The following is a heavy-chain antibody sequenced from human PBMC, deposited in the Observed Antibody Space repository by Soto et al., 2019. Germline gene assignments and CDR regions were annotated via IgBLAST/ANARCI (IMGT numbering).Heavy chain of an antibody. J-gene: IGHJ6*04. V-gene: IGHV1-69*13. CDR1: GGTFSSYA. CDR3: ARTYDSSGYYNYYYGMDV. CDR2: IIPIFGTA. Sequence: SVKVSCKASGGTFSSYAISWVRQAPGQGLEWMGGIIPIFGTANYAQKFQGRVTITADESTSTAYMELSSLRSEDTAVYYCARTYDSSGYYNYYYGMDVWGKGTTVTVSS. D-gene: IGHD3-22*01.